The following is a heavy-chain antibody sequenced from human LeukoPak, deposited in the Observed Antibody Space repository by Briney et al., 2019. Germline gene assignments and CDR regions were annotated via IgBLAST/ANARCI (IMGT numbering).Heavy chain of an antibody. CDR1: GFTFSSYS. CDR2: ISSSSSYI. J-gene: IGHJ5*02. CDR3: ARDLTSLWYSSSWSDNWFDP. V-gene: IGHV3-21*01. D-gene: IGHD6-13*01. Sequence: GGSLRLSCAASGFTFSSYSMNWVRQAPGKGLEWVSSISSSSSYIYYADSVKGRFTISRDNAKNSLYLQMNSLRAEDTAVYYCARDLTSLWYSSSWSDNWFDPWGQGTLVTVSS.